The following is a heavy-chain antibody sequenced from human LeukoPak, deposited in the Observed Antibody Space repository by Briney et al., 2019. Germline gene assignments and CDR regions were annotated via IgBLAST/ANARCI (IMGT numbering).Heavy chain of an antibody. D-gene: IGHD5-18*01. CDR3: ARVTKRGGYSYGWEDY. V-gene: IGHV3-20*04. CDR1: GFTFDDYG. CDR2: INWNGGST. J-gene: IGHJ4*02. Sequence: PGGSLRLSCAASGFTFDDYGMSWVRQAPGKGLEWVSGINWNGGSTGYADSVKGRFTISRDNAKNSLYLQMNSLRAEDTALYYCARVTKRGGYSYGWEDYWGQGTLVTVSS.